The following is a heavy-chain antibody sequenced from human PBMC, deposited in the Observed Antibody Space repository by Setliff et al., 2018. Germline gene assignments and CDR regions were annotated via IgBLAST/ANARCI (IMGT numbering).Heavy chain of an antibody. CDR1: GYTFTGYS. CDR2: INPNSGGT. V-gene: IGHV1-2*06. CDR3: ARVGSLAPLYYGNY. D-gene: IGHD3-10*01. J-gene: IGHJ4*02. Sequence: ASVKVSCKASGYTFTGYSMHWVRQAPGQGLEWMGRINPNSGGTNYAQKFQGRVTMTRDTSISTAYMELSRLRSDDTAVYYFARVGSLAPLYYGNYWGQGTPVTVSS.